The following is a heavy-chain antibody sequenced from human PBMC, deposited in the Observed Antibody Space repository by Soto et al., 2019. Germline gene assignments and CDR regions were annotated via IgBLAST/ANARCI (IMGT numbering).Heavy chain of an antibody. CDR3: ARGTLEMATIKIPFFDY. J-gene: IGHJ4*02. D-gene: IGHD5-12*01. Sequence: ASVKVSCKASGYTFTSYYMHWVRQAPGQGLEWMGIINPSGGSTSYAQKFQGRVTMTRDTSTSTVYMELSSLRSEDTAVYYCARGTLEMATIKIPFFDYCGQGTLVTVSS. V-gene: IGHV1-46*01. CDR1: GYTFTSYY. CDR2: INPSGGST.